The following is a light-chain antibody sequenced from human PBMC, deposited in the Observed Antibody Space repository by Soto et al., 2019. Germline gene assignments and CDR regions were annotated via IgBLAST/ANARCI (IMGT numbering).Light chain of an antibody. V-gene: IGKV1-39*01. CDR1: QNIANY. CDR3: QQTYSAPRT. Sequence: DIQMTQSPSSLSASVGDRVTITCRASQNIANYLNWYQQKPGKAPNLLIYAASSFQTGVPPRFSGSGSGTDFALTISSLQPEDFATYYCQQTYSAPRTFGQGTKVDIK. J-gene: IGKJ1*01. CDR2: AAS.